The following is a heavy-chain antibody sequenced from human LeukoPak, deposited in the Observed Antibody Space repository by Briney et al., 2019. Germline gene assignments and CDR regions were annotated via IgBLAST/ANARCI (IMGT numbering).Heavy chain of an antibody. CDR1: GYTFTGYY. Sequence: ASVKVSCKASGYTFTGYYMHWVRQAPEQGLEWMRRINPNSGGTNYAQKFQGRVTMTRDTSISTAYMELSRLRSDDTAVYYCARGLFGEDAFDIWGQGTMVTVSS. CDR2: INPNSGGT. D-gene: IGHD3-3*01. J-gene: IGHJ3*02. CDR3: ARGLFGEDAFDI. V-gene: IGHV1-2*06.